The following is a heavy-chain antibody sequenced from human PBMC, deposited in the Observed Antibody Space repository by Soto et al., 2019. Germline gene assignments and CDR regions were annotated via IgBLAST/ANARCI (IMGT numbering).Heavy chain of an antibody. D-gene: IGHD3-10*01. V-gene: IGHV3-23*01. J-gene: IGHJ6*02. Sequence: EVQVLESGGGSVQPGGSLRLSWAASGFPFSMFAMNWVRQAPGKGLEWVAGIRGRGGGTYYADYVKGRFTISRDDSRNMLYLEMNTLRGEDTAVYYWAKSSGRVHYGMHVWGQGTTVTVSS. CDR2: IRGRGGGT. CDR3: AKSSGRVHYGMHV. CDR1: GFPFSMFA.